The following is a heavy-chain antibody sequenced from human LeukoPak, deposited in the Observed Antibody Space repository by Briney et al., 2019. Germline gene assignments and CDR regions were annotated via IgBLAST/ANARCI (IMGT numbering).Heavy chain of an antibody. CDR2: IYYSGST. Sequence: SETLSLTCTVSGGSISSYYWSWIRQPPGKVLEWIGYIYYSGSTNYNPSLKSRVTISVDTSKNQFSLKLSSVTAADTAVYYCARLPRGYCSGGSCYGIDYWGQGTLVTVSS. J-gene: IGHJ4*02. V-gene: IGHV4-59*08. D-gene: IGHD2-15*01. CDR1: GGSISSYY. CDR3: ARLPRGYCSGGSCYGIDY.